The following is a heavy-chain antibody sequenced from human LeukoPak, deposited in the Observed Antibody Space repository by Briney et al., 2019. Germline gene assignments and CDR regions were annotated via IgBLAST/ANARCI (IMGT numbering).Heavy chain of an antibody. V-gene: IGHV4-34*01. Sequence: PSETLSLTCAVYGGSFSGYYWSWIRQPPGKGLEWIGEINHSGSTNYNPSLKSRVTISVDTSKNQFSLKLSSVTAADTAVYYCARGALRGRSTVTTWSDYFDYWGQGTLVTVSS. CDR3: ARGALRGRSTVTTWSDYFDY. CDR1: GGSFSGYY. D-gene: IGHD4-17*01. CDR2: INHSGST. J-gene: IGHJ4*02.